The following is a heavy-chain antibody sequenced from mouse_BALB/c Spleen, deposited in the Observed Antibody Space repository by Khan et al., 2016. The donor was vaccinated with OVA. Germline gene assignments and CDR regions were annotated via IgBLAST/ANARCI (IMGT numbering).Heavy chain of an antibody. V-gene: IGHV3-2*02. CDR3: ARSVTITTVVATDFDY. J-gene: IGHJ2*01. CDR1: GCSITSDSA. Sequence: EVQLQESGPGLVRPSQSLSLTCTVTGCSITSDSAWNWIRQFPANKLEWMGYISYSGRTSYNPSLKSRISITRDTSKNQFFLQLNSLTTEDTATYYCARSVTITTVVATDFDYWGQGTTLTVSS. CDR2: ISYSGRT. D-gene: IGHD1-1*01.